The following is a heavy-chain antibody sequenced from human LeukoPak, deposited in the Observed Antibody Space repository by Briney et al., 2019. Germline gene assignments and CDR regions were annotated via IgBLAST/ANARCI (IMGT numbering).Heavy chain of an antibody. V-gene: IGHV3-23*01. CDR2: FRGSGIST. J-gene: IGHJ4*02. D-gene: IGHD6-19*01. Sequence: GGSLRLSCAASGFTFSSYAMSSGPQAPGTGLEWVSAFRGSGISTYYADSLKARFTIPSDNSQNTLYLQMNSLISPHTALSYCAKHSIDWYVVLYWGQGTLVTVSS. CDR1: GFTFSSYA. CDR3: AKHSIDWYVVLY.